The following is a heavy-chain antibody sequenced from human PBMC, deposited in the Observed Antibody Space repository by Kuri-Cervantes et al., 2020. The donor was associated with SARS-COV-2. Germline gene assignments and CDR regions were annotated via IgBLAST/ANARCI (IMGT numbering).Heavy chain of an antibody. CDR3: ARGRGDTAVDY. J-gene: IGHJ4*02. CDR1: GYSISSGYY. CDR2: IYHSGST. V-gene: IGHV4-38-2*02. D-gene: IGHD5-18*01. Sequence: SETLSLTCTVSGYSISSGYYWGWIRQPPGKGLEWIGSIYHSGSTYYNPSLKSRVTVSVDTSKNQFSLKLSSVTTADTAVYYCARGRGDTAVDYWGQGTLVTVSS.